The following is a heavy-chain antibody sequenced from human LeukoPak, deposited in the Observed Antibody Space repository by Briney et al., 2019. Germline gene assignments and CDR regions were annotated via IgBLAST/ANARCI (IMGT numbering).Heavy chain of an antibody. V-gene: IGHV3-7*01. D-gene: IGHD3-10*01. CDR1: GGSISSSSYY. Sequence: ETLSLTCTVSGGSISSSSYYWGWIRQPPGKGLEWVANIKQDGSEKYYVDSVKGRFTISRDNAKNSLYLQMNSLRAEDTAVYYCARSMVRGVPYYFDYWGQGTLVTVS. CDR2: IKQDGSEK. J-gene: IGHJ4*02. CDR3: ARSMVRGVPYYFDY.